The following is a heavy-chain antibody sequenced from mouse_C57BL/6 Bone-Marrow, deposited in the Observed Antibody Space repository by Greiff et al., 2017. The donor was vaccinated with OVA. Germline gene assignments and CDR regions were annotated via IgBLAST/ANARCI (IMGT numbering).Heavy chain of an antibody. V-gene: IGHV1-50*01. J-gene: IGHJ1*03. CDR2: IDPSDSYT. D-gene: IGHD2-3*01. Sequence: QVQLQQPGAELVKPGASVKLSCKASGYTFTSYWMQWVKQRPGQGLEWIGEIDPSDSYTNYNQKFKGKATLTVDTSSSTAYMQLSSQTSEDSAVYYCARGGVYARYFDVWGTGTTVTVSS. CDR1: GYTFTSYW. CDR3: ARGGVYARYFDV.